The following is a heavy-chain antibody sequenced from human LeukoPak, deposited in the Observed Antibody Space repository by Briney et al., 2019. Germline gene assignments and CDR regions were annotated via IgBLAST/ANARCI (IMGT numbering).Heavy chain of an antibody. CDR2: INHNDGDT. CDR1: GYTFTDYY. CDR3: ARANFLYCSSSTCLFDY. Sequence: ASVKVSCKASGYTFTDYYMHCVRQAPGQGFEWMGWINHNDGDTNYAQKLQGRVTMTRDTSTSTAHMEVSRLRSDDTAVYYCARANFLYCSSSTCLFDYWGQGSLVTVSS. D-gene: IGHD2-2*01. J-gene: IGHJ4*02. V-gene: IGHV1-2*02.